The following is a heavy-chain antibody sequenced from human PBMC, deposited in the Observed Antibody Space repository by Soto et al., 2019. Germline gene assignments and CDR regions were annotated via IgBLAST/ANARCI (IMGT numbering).Heavy chain of an antibody. D-gene: IGHD6-6*01. J-gene: IGHJ6*03. Sequence: GGSLRLSCAASGFTFSSYAMSWVRQAPGKGLEWVSAISGSGGSTYYADSVKGRFTISRDNSKNTLYLQMNSLRDEDTDVYYCAKDLGALIAARPYYYYYMDVWGKGTTVTVSS. CDR1: GFTFSSYA. CDR2: ISGSGGST. CDR3: AKDLGALIAARPYYYYYMDV. V-gene: IGHV3-23*01.